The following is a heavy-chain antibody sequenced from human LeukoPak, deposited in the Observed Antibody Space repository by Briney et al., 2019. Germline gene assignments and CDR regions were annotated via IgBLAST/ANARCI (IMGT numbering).Heavy chain of an antibody. D-gene: IGHD2-2*01. Sequence: GGSLRLSCAASGFSFSSYTMHWVRQAPGEGLEWDSSISSGGSNVFYGDSLKGRFTISRDNAKNSLHLQMNSLRVEDTAIYFCAVCSSTSCPDYWGQGTLVTVSS. V-gene: IGHV3-21*01. CDR2: ISSGGSNV. CDR1: GFSFSSYT. J-gene: IGHJ4*02. CDR3: AVCSSTSCPDY.